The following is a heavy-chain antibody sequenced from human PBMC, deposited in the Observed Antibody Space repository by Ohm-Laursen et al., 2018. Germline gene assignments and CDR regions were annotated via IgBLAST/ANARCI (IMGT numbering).Heavy chain of an antibody. CDR1: GASISSYY. D-gene: IGHD6-19*01. J-gene: IGHJ5*02. V-gene: IGHV4-4*07. Sequence: SDTLSLTWPVSGASISSYYWSWIRQPAGKGLEWIGRIYASGTTYYNPSLTSRVTMSLDTSKNQFSLKLSSVTAADTAVYYCARYNIGSWFDPWGQGTLVTVSS. CDR2: IYASGTT. CDR3: ARYNIGSWFDP.